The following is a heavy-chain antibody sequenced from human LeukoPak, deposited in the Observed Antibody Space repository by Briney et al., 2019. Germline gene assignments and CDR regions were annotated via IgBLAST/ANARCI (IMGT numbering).Heavy chain of an antibody. CDR2: IIPIFGTA. Sequence: SVKVSCKASGGTFSSYAISWVRQAPGQGLEWMGGIIPIFGTANYAQKFQGRVTMTRDTSISTAYMELSRLRSDDTAVYYCARDKQLDWAHYYYYYMDVWGKGTTVTVSS. V-gene: IGHV1-69*05. D-gene: IGHD3-3*01. CDR3: ARDKQLDWAHYYYYYMDV. J-gene: IGHJ6*03. CDR1: GGTFSSYA.